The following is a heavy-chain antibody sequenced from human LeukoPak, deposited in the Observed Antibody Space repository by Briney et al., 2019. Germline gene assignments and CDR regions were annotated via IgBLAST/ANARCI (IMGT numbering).Heavy chain of an antibody. CDR1: GGSINTSSYY. J-gene: IGHJ5*02. V-gene: IGHV4-39*01. CDR2: IYYSGST. D-gene: IGHD5-18*01. CDR3: ARRFGYSYGSWFDP. Sequence: SETLSLTCTVSGGSINTSSYYWGWIRQPPGKGLEWIAIIYYSGSTYYNPSLKSRVTISVDMSKSQFSLKLSSVTAADTAVYYCARRFGYSYGSWFDPWGQGTLVTVSS.